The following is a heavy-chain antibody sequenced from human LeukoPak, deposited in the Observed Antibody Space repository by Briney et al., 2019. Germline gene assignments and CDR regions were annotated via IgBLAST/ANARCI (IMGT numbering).Heavy chain of an antibody. CDR1: GGSFSGYY. D-gene: IGHD3-22*01. Sequence: SETLSLTCAVYGGSFSGYYWSWVRQPPGEGLEWIGEINHSGSTNYNPSLKSRVTISVDTSKNQFSLKLSSVTAADTAVYYCARGKFYDSSGYCYWGQGTLVTVSS. CDR2: INHSGST. V-gene: IGHV4-34*01. J-gene: IGHJ4*02. CDR3: ARGKFYDSSGYCY.